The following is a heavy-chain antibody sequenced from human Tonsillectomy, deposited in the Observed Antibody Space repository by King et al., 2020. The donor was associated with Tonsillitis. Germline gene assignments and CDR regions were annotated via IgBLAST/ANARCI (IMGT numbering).Heavy chain of an antibody. J-gene: IGHJ4*02. Sequence: VQLVESGGGVVRPGRSLRLSCVASGFSFSSFAIHWVRQAQGKGLEWVAVISSDGRNKYYGDSVKGRFTISRDNSKNTLYMQMNSLSAEDTAVYFCAVDPKSGYYFVYWAQGTLVTVSS. CDR1: GFSFSSFA. V-gene: IGHV3-33*05. CDR3: AVDPKSGYYFVY. CDR2: ISSDGRNK. D-gene: IGHD3-22*01.